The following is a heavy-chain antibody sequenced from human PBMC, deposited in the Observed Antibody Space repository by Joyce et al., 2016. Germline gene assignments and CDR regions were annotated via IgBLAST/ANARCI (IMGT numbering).Heavy chain of an antibody. CDR1: GFTFSSYA. CDR3: AKDRIAVAGLYYYYGMDV. Sequence: EVQLLESGGGLVQPGGSLRLSCAASGFTFSSYAMSWVRQAPGKGLEWVSAISGSGGSTYYADSVKGRFTISRDNSKNTLYLQMNSLRAEDTAVYYCAKDRIAVAGLYYYYGMDVWGQGTTVTVSS. V-gene: IGHV3-23*01. CDR2: ISGSGGST. J-gene: IGHJ6*02. D-gene: IGHD6-19*01.